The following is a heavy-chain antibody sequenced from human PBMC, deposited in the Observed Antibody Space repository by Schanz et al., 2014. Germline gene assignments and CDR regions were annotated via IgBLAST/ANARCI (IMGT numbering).Heavy chain of an antibody. J-gene: IGHJ6*02. CDR1: GYSFGGYY. V-gene: IGHV1-2*06. CDR2: INPNTDGT. CDR3: ARDNLVSSSWYNYYGMDV. Sequence: QVQLVQSGAEMKKPGASAKVSCKASGYSFGGYYMQWVRQAPGQGLEWMGRINPNTDGTIYAQKFQGRVTVTSDSSISTAYMELRSLRSDDTAVYYCARDNLVSSSWYNYYGMDVWGQGTTVTVSS. D-gene: IGHD6-13*01.